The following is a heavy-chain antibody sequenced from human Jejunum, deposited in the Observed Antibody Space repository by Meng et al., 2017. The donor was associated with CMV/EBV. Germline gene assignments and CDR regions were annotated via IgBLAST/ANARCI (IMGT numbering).Heavy chain of an antibody. CDR1: GFTYSNVW. CDR3: VREDIVVFDY. Sequence: CAVSGFTYSNVWMSWVRQSPGMGLEWVANIKQEGSATYYADSVKGRFTISRDNAKNSLYLQMDNLRADDTAVYYCVREDIVVFDYWGQGTLVTVSS. D-gene: IGHD2-15*01. J-gene: IGHJ4*02. CDR2: IKQEGSAT. V-gene: IGHV3-7*01.